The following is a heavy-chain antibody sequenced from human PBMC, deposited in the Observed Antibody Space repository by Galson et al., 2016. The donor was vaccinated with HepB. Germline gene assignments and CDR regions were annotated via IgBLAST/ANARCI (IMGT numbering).Heavy chain of an antibody. V-gene: IGHV3-53*01. J-gene: IGHJ5*02. Sequence: SLRLSCAASGFSVSGNYMSWVRQTPGEGLEWVSVIFTDGSTYYTDSVKGRFTISRDTSKSTLYLQMNSLSPEDTAIYYCARGRLHHLWWEFDTWGQGTLVTVSS. CDR3: ARGRLHHLWWEFDT. D-gene: IGHD2-21*01. CDR2: IFTDGST. CDR1: GFSVSGNY.